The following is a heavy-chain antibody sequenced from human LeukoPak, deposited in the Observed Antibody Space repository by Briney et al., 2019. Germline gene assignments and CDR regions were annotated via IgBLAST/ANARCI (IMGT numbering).Heavy chain of an antibody. CDR2: INPNSGGT. J-gene: IGHJ5*02. D-gene: IGHD6-19*01. CDR1: GYTFTSYG. Sequence: ASVKVSCKASGYTFTSYGISWVRQAPGQGLEWMGWINPNSGGTNYAQKFQGRVTMTRDTSTSTVYMELSSLRSEDTAVYYCAREEYSSGWYASWGKGTLVTVSS. V-gene: IGHV1-18*01. CDR3: AREEYSSGWYAS.